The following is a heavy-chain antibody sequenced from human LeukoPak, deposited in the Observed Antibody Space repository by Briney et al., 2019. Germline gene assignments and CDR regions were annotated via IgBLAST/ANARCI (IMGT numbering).Heavy chain of an antibody. CDR1: GYSISSGYY. CDR2: IYHSGST. J-gene: IGHJ4*02. D-gene: IGHD3-22*01. V-gene: IGHV4-38-2*02. CDR3: ARAYYDSSGYYYDYFDY. Sequence: SETLSLTCTVSGYSISSGYYWGWIRQPPGKGLEWIGSIYHSGSTYYNPSLKSRVTISVDTSKNQFSLKLSSVTAADTAVYYCARAYYDSSGYYYDYFDYWGQGTLVTVSS.